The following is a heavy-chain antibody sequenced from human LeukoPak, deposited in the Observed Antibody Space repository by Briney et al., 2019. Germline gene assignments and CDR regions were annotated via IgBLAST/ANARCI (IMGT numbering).Heavy chain of an antibody. CDR3: ARGRIVVVPAAISWFDP. CDR1: GGSISTYY. V-gene: IGHV4-59*01. CDR2: IYHSGST. J-gene: IGHJ5*02. Sequence: SETLSLTCTLSGGSISTYYWSWIRQPPGKGLEWIGYIYHSGSTNYNPSLKSRVTISVDTSKNQFSLKLSSVTAADTAVYYCARGRIVVVPAAISWFDPWGQGTLVTVSS. D-gene: IGHD2-2*01.